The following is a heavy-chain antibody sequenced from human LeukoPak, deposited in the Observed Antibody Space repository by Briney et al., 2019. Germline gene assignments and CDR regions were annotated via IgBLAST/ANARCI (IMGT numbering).Heavy chain of an antibody. CDR2: IKQDGSEK. Sequence: SGGSLRLSCAASGFAFSSYWMSWVRQAPGKGLEWVASIKQDGSEKYYVGSVKGRFTISRDNAKNSLYLQMNSLRAEDTALYYCARDLYCTNGVCFPTDYWGQGTLVTVSS. D-gene: IGHD2-8*01. CDR1: GFAFSSYW. CDR3: ARDLYCTNGVCFPTDY. V-gene: IGHV3-7*03. J-gene: IGHJ4*02.